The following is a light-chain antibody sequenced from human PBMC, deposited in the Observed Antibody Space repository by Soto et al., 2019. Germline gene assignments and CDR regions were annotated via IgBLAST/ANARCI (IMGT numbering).Light chain of an antibody. J-gene: IGLJ2*01. CDR3: SSYAGSHVV. CDR1: SSDVRGYNY. V-gene: IGLV2-14*01. CDR2: AVS. Sequence: QSALTQPASVSGSPGQSITISCTETSSDVRGYNYVSWYQQHPGKAPKLMIYAVSNRPSGVSNRFSGSKSGNTASLSISGLQPEDEADYYCSSYAGSHVVFGGGTKLTVL.